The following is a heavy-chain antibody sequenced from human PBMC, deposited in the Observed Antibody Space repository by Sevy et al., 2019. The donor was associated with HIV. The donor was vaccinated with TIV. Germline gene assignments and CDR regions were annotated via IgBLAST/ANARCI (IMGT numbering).Heavy chain of an antibody. CDR1: GFTFSSYD. J-gene: IGHJ4*02. D-gene: IGHD3-22*01. Sequence: GGSLRLSCAASGFTFSSYDMSWVRQAPGKGLEWVSAISGSGGSTYYADSVKGRFTISRDNSKNTLYLQMNSLRAEDTAVYYCAKDVREYYYDSSGYYPTTNDYWGQGTLVTVSS. CDR2: ISGSGGST. V-gene: IGHV3-23*01. CDR3: AKDVREYYYDSSGYYPTTNDY.